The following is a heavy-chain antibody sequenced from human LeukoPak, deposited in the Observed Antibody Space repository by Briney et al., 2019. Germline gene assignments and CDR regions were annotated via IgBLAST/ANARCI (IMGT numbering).Heavy chain of an antibody. CDR1: GFTFDDYG. J-gene: IGHJ3*02. CDR3: ARARGYGDYDAFDI. V-gene: IGHV3-20*04. CDR2: INWNGGST. D-gene: IGHD4-17*01. Sequence: GGSLRLSCAASGFTFDDYGMSWVRQAPGKGLEWVSGINWNGGSTGYADSVKGRFTISRDNAKNFLYLQMNSLRAEDTALYYCARARGYGDYDAFDIWGQGTMVTVSS.